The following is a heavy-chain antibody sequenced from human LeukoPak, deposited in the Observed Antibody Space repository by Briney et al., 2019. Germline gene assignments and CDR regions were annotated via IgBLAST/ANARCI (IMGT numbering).Heavy chain of an antibody. CDR1: GGSFSGYY. CDR3: ARGATTVTTDGVVQGYWYFDL. D-gene: IGHD4-17*01. Sequence: SETLSLTCAVYGGSFSGYYWSWIRQPPGKGLEWIGEIIHSGSTNYNPSLKSRVTISVDTSKNQFSLKLSSVTAADTAVYYCARGATTVTTDGVVQGYWYFDLWGRGTLVTVSS. V-gene: IGHV4-34*01. J-gene: IGHJ2*01. CDR2: IIHSGST.